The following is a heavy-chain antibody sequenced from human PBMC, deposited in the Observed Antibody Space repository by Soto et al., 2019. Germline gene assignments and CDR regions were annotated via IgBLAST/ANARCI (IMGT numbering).Heavy chain of an antibody. CDR2: IYWDNDE. CDR1: GFSLSTNGVG. V-gene: IGHV2-5*02. D-gene: IGHD4-17*01. Sequence: QITLKESGPTLVKPTQTLTLTCTFSGFSLSTNGVGVGWIRQPPGKALEWLALIYWDNDERYSPSLKSRLIITNDTSKNQVVLTMTNMDPVDTSTYYCAHRRVGYGDPDYYFEYWGQGILVTVSS. CDR3: AHRRVGYGDPDYYFEY. J-gene: IGHJ4*02.